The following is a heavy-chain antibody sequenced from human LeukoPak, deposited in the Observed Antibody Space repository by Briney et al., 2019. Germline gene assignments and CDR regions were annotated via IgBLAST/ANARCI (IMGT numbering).Heavy chain of an antibody. CDR3: ASHKLGYCSSTSCSWRYWYFDL. Sequence: SETLSLTCAVYGGSFSGNYWSWIRQPPGKGLEWIGEINHSGSTNYNPSLKSRVTISVDTSKNQFSLKLSSVTAADTAVYYYASHKLGYCSSTSCSWRYWYFDLWGRGTLVTVSS. CDR1: GGSFSGNY. CDR2: INHSGST. V-gene: IGHV4-34*01. D-gene: IGHD2-2*03. J-gene: IGHJ2*01.